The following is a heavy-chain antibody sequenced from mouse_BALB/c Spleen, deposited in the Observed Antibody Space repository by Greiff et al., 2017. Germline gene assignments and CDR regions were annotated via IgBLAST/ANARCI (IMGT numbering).Heavy chain of an antibody. J-gene: IGHJ1*01. CDR1: GFSLTSYD. D-gene: IGHD1-1*01. V-gene: IGHV2-9-2*01. Sequence: QVQLKESGPGLVAPSQSLSITCTVSGFSLTSYDISWIRQPPGKGLEWLGVIWTGGGTNYNSAFMSRLSISKDNSKSQVFLKMNSLQTDDTAIYYCVREERAAGITTVEGYFDVWGAGTTVTVSS. CDR3: VREERAAGITTVEGYFDV. CDR2: IWTGGGT.